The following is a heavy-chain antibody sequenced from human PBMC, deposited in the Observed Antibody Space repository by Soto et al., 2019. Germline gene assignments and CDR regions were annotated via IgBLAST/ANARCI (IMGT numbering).Heavy chain of an antibody. CDR3: AKDGAIAAADYFFDY. CDR1: GVTFRNYA. V-gene: IGHV3-30*18. CDR2: IASDGKDK. D-gene: IGHD6-13*01. Sequence: GGSLRLCCAASGVTFRNYAIHWVRKAPGKGLEWVAVIASDGKDKRYADSVKGRFTISRDNSKNTVYLQMNSLRGEDTAVYYCAKDGAIAAADYFFDYWGQGSLVTVSS. J-gene: IGHJ4*02.